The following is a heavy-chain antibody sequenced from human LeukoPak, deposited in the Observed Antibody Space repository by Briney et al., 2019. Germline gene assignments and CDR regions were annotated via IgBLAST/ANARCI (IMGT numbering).Heavy chain of an antibody. D-gene: IGHD2-8*02. J-gene: IGHJ5*02. V-gene: IGHV4-34*01. CDR1: GGSFSGYY. CDR3: ARAVVNGFDP. Sequence: SETLSLTCAVYGGSFSGYYWSWIRQPPGKGLEWIGEINHSGSTNYNPSLKSRVTISVDTSKNQFSLKLGSVTAADPAVYYCARAVVNGFDPWGQGTLVTVSS. CDR2: INHSGST.